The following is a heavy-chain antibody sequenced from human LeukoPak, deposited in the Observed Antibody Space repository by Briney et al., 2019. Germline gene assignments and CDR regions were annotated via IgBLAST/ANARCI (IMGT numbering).Heavy chain of an antibody. D-gene: IGHD2-15*01. CDR3: ARRDIVVVVSASDY. V-gene: IGHV3-30*02. Sequence: GGSLRLSCAASGFTFSHYGMHWVRQAPGKGLEWVAFIRYDGSNKSYADSVEGRFTMSRDNSKNTVYLQMNSLRVDDTAVYYCARRDIVVVVSASDYWGQGTLVTVSS. CDR2: IRYDGSNK. J-gene: IGHJ4*02. CDR1: GFTFSHYG.